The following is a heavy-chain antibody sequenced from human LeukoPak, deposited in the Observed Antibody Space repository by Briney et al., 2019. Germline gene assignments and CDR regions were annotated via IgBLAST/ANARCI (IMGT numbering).Heavy chain of an antibody. CDR1: GFTFSSYS. J-gene: IGHJ4*02. D-gene: IGHD3-16*02. Sequence: PGGSLRLSCAASGFTFSSYSMNWVRQAPGKGLEWVSAISGSGGSTYYADSVKGRFTISRDNSKNTLYLQMNSLRAEDTAVYYCAKDHHVWGSYLFDYWGQGTLVTVSS. V-gene: IGHV3-23*01. CDR2: ISGSGGST. CDR3: AKDHHVWGSYLFDY.